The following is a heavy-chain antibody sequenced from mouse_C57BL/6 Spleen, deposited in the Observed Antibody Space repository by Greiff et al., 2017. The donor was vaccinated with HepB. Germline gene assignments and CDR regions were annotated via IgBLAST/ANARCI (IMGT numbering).Heavy chain of an antibody. CDR1: GYTFTTYP. J-gene: IGHJ3*01. CDR3: ARRNVYDRRWFAY. CDR2: FHPYNDDT. Sequence: QVQLKESGAELVKPGASVKMSCKASGYTFTTYPIEWMKQNHGKSLEWIGNFHPYNDDTKYNEKFKGKATLTVEKSSSTVYLELSRLTSDDSAVYYCARRNVYDRRWFAYWGQGTLVTVSA. D-gene: IGHD2-2*01. V-gene: IGHV1-47*01.